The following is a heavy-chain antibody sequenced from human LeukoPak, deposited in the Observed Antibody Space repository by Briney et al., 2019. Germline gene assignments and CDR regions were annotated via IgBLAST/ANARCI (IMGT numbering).Heavy chain of an antibody. J-gene: IGHJ4*02. D-gene: IGHD3-22*01. V-gene: IGHV1-18*01. Sequence: ASVKVSCKASGYTFTSYGISWVRQAPGQGLEWMGCISAYNGNTNYAQKLQGRVTMTTDTSTSTAYMELRSLRSDDTAVYYCARNSNYYDSSGYYVMYYFDYWGQGTLVTVSS. CDR2: ISAYNGNT. CDR1: GYTFTSYG. CDR3: ARNSNYYDSSGYYVMYYFDY.